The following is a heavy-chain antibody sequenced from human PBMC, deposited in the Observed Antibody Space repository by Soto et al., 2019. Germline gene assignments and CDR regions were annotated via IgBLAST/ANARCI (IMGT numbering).Heavy chain of an antibody. Sequence: GGSLILSCAASGFTFSSYGMHWVRQAPGKGLEWVAVIWYDGSNKYYADSVKGRFTISRDNSKNTLYLQMNSLRAEDTAVYYCARDLVLAVAALGGWFDPWGQGTLVTVPQ. V-gene: IGHV3-33*01. CDR2: IWYDGSNK. J-gene: IGHJ5*02. CDR3: ARDLVLAVAALGGWFDP. D-gene: IGHD6-19*01. CDR1: GFTFSSYG.